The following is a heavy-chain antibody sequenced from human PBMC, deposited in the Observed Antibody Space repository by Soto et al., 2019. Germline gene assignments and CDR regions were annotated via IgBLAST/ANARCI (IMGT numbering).Heavy chain of an antibody. J-gene: IGHJ6*03. Sequence: GASVKVSCTASGYTFTSYDINWVRQATGQGLEWMGWMNPNSGNTGYAQKFQGRVTMTRNTSISTAYMELSSLRSEDTAVYYCAREKGLWFGESYYYYYYMDVWGKGTTVT. D-gene: IGHD3-10*01. CDR2: MNPNSGNT. V-gene: IGHV1-8*01. CDR3: AREKGLWFGESYYYYYYMDV. CDR1: GYTFTSYD.